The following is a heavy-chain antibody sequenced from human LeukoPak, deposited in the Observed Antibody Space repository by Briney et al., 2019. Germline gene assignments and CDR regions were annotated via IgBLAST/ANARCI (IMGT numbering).Heavy chain of an antibody. CDR1: GFTFSSYS. D-gene: IGHD3-22*01. Sequence: GGSLRLSCAASGFTFSSYSMNWVRQAPGKGLEWGSSISSSSSYIYSADSVKGRFTISRDNAKNSLYLQMNSLRAEDTAVYYCAREGYYYDSSGDFDYWGQGTLVTVSS. CDR2: ISSSSSYI. CDR3: AREGYYYDSSGDFDY. V-gene: IGHV3-21*01. J-gene: IGHJ4*02.